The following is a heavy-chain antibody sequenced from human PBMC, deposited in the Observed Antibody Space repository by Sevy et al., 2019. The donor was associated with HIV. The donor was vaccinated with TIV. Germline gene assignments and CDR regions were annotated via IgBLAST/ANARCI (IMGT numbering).Heavy chain of an antibody. Sequence: GGYLRLYCAASGFTFSSYAMNWVRQAPGKGLEWVSSMTSSRTTIYYADSVKGRFTISRDKAKASVYLQMNSLRDEDTAVYYCARGIASAVLDYWGQGTLVTVSS. CDR3: ARGIASAVLDY. D-gene: IGHD6-13*01. CDR2: MTSSRTTI. J-gene: IGHJ4*02. V-gene: IGHV3-48*02. CDR1: GFTFSSYA.